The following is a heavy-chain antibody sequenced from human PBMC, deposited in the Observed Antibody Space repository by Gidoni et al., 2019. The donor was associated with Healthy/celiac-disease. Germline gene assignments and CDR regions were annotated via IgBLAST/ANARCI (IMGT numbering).Heavy chain of an antibody. D-gene: IGHD6-19*01. V-gene: IGHV3-30*18. CDR3: AKDRGGWAVDY. CDR2: ISYDGSNK. Sequence: QVQLVESGGGVVQPGRSLRLSCAASGFPFSSYGMHWVRQAPGKGLEWVAVISYDGSNKYYADSVKGRFTISRDNSKNTLYLQMNSLRAEDTAVYYCAKDRGGWAVDYWGQGTLVTVSS. J-gene: IGHJ4*02. CDR1: GFPFSSYG.